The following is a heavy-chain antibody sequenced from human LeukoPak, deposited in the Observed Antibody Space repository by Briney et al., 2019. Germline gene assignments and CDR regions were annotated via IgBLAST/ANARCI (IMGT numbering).Heavy chain of an antibody. Sequence: GASVKVSCKASGYTFTSYGISWVRQAPGQGLEWMGWISAYNGNTSYAQKLQGRVTMTTDTSTSTAYMELRSLRSDDTAVYYCARDEFMWFGGYYFNYWGQGTLVTVSS. CDR3: ARDEFMWFGGYYFNY. V-gene: IGHV1-18*01. CDR1: GYTFTSYG. CDR2: ISAYNGNT. D-gene: IGHD3-10*01. J-gene: IGHJ4*02.